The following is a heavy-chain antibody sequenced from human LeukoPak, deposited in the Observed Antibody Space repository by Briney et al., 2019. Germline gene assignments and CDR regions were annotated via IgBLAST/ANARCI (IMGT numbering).Heavy chain of an antibody. D-gene: IGHD6-19*01. CDR1: GGTFTSFG. CDR2: IIPVLDIA. CDR3: ARGPIAVANDFDS. J-gene: IGHJ4*02. Sequence: SVKVSCKASGGTFTSFGISWVPQAPGQGLEWMGRIIPVLDIADYAQKFQGRVTITADKSTTTAYMQLINLRSEDTAFYYWARGPIAVANDFDSWGRGTLVTVSS. V-gene: IGHV1-69*04.